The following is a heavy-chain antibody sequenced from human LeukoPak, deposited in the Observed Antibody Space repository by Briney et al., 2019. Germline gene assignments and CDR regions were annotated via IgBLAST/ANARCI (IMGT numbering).Heavy chain of an antibody. CDR2: MYSSGTT. V-gene: IGHV4-61*02. Sequence: SETLSLTCTVSGGSISSGSYPWNWIRQPAGKGLEWIGRMYSSGTTNYNPSLKSRVTISVDTSKNQFSLKLSSVTASDTAVYYCATSPVTTWWFDPWGQGTLVTVSS. J-gene: IGHJ5*02. CDR3: ATSPVTTWWFDP. CDR1: GGSISSGSYP. D-gene: IGHD4-17*01.